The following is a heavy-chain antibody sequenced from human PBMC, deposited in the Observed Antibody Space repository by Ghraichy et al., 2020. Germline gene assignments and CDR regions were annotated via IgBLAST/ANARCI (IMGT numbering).Heavy chain of an antibody. Sequence: LSLTCAASGFTFSSYWMSWVRQAPGEGLEWVANIKQDGSEKYYVDSVKGRFTISRDNAKNSLYLQMNSLRAEDTAVYYCARGGEANWDHWGQGTLVTVSS. CDR3: ARGGEANWDH. CDR1: GFTFSSYW. J-gene: IGHJ4*02. D-gene: IGHD7-27*01. V-gene: IGHV3-7*03. CDR2: IKQDGSEK.